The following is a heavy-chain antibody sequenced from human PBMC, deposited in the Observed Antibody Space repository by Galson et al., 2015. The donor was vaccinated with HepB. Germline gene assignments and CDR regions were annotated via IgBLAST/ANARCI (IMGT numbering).Heavy chain of an antibody. CDR3: ARGVLSYSSGWYRSDYYYYGMDV. V-gene: IGHV3-21*01. D-gene: IGHD6-19*01. CDR1: GFTFSSHS. CDR2: ISSSSSYI. J-gene: IGHJ6*02. Sequence: SLRLSCAASGFTFSSHSMNWVRQAPGKGLEWVSSISSSSSYIYYADSVKGRFTISRDNAKNSLYLQMNSLRAEDTAVYYCARGVLSYSSGWYRSDYYYYGMDVWGQGTTVTVSS.